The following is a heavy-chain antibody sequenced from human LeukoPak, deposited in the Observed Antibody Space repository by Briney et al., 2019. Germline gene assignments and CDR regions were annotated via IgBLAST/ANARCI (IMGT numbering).Heavy chain of an antibody. CDR1: GFTFSSYA. V-gene: IGHV3-23*01. J-gene: IGHJ4*02. Sequence: AGGSLRLSCAASGFTFSSYAMNWVRQAPGKGLEWVSAISGSGGSTYYADSVKGRFTISRDNSKNTLYLQMNSLRAEDTAVYYCAKGLRLGYYFDYWGQGTLVTVSS. CDR2: ISGSGGST. CDR3: AKGLRLGYYFDY. D-gene: IGHD2-21*01.